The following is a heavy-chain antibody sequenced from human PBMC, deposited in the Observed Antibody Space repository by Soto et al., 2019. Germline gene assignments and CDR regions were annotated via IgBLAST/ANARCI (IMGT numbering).Heavy chain of an antibody. CDR3: ARSGDYGDYDDFDI. CDR1: GFTFSSYD. Sequence: EVQLVESGGGLVQPGGSLRLSCAASGFTFSSYDMHWVRQATGKGLEWVSAIGTAGDTYYPGSVKGRFTISRENAKNSLYLQMNSLRAGDTAVYYCARSGDYGDYDDFDIWGQGTMVTVSS. V-gene: IGHV3-13*01. D-gene: IGHD4-17*01. CDR2: IGTAGDT. J-gene: IGHJ3*02.